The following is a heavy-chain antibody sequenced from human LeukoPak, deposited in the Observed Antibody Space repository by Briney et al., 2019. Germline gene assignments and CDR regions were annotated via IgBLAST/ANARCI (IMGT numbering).Heavy chain of an antibody. CDR1: GFTISDYW. CDR3: ARDRTFYDSSAYYDAFDI. D-gene: IGHD3-22*01. Sequence: PGGPLRLSCAASGFTISDYWMTWVRQAPGKGLEWVANIKQDGSEKNDVDSVKGRFTISRDNAKNSLYLQMNSLRAEDTAVYYCARDRTFYDSSAYYDAFDIWGQGTMVTVSS. CDR2: IKQDGSEK. V-gene: IGHV3-7*01. J-gene: IGHJ3*02.